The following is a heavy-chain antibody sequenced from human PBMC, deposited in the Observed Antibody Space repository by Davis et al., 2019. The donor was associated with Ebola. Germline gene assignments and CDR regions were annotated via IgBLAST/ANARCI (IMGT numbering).Heavy chain of an antibody. CDR1: GFTFSNAY. CDR2: IKSKTDGGTT. D-gene: IGHD4-17*01. J-gene: IGHJ4*02. V-gene: IGHV3-15*01. Sequence: GESLKISCAASGFTFSNAYMSWVRQAPGKGLEWVGHIKSKTDGGTTDYAAPVKGRFTISRDDSKNTLYPQMNSLKTEDTAVYYCTTLGPYGKDYWGQGTLVTVSS. CDR3: TTLGPYGKDY.